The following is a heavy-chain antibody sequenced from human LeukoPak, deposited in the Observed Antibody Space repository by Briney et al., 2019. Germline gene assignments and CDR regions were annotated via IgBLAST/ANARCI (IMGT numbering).Heavy chain of an antibody. Sequence: PGGSLRLSCAASGFTFTNYWMSWVRQAPGKGPEWVAMMREDGGDIYCVDSVKGRFTISRDNAKNSLFLQMNSLRAEDTAVYYCVRDRGSGSSQTHEFFEHWGQGTLVTVSS. CDR3: VRDRGSGSSQTHEFFEH. J-gene: IGHJ1*01. CDR2: MREDGGDI. D-gene: IGHD1-26*01. CDR1: GFTFTNYW. V-gene: IGHV3-7*01.